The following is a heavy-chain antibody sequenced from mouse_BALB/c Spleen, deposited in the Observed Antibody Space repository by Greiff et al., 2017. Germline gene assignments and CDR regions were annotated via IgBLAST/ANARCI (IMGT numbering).Heavy chain of an antibody. V-gene: IGHV1-4*01. J-gene: IGHJ4*01. Sequence: QVQLQQSGAELARPGASVKMSCKASGYTFTSYTMHWVKQRPGQGLEWIGYINPSSGYTNYNQKFKDKATFTADTSSNTAYMQLSSLTSEDSAVYYCARWLLRPYAMDYWGQGTSVTVSS. CDR1: GYTFTSYT. CDR3: ARWLLRPYAMDY. D-gene: IGHD2-3*01. CDR2: INPSSGYT.